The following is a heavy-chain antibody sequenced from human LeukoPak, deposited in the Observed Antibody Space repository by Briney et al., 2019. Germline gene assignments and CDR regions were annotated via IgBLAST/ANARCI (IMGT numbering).Heavy chain of an antibody. CDR3: ARAGLYYYDSSGYYYFDY. CDR1: GGSFSGYY. J-gene: IGHJ4*02. CDR2: INHSGST. Sequence: SETLSLTCAVYGGSFSGYYWSWIRQPPGKGLEWIGEINHSGSTNYNPSLKRRVTISVDTSKNQFSLKLSSVTAADTAVYYCARAGLYYYDSSGYYYFDYWGQGTLVTVSS. D-gene: IGHD3-22*01. V-gene: IGHV4-34*01.